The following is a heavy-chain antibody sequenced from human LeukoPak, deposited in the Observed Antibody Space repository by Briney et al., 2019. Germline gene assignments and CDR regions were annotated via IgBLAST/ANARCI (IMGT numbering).Heavy chain of an antibody. D-gene: IGHD3-22*01. Sequence: ASVKVSCKASGYTFTGYYMHWVRQAPGQGLEWMGWINHNSGGTNYAQKFQGRVTMTRDTSISTAYIELSRLRSDDTSVYYCAREGAYYDSSGYQNAFDIWGQGTMVTVSS. CDR2: INHNSGGT. J-gene: IGHJ3*02. V-gene: IGHV1-2*02. CDR1: GYTFTGYY. CDR3: AREGAYYDSSGYQNAFDI.